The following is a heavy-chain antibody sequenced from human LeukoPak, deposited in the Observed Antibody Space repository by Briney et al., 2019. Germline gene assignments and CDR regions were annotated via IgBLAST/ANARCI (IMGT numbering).Heavy chain of an antibody. CDR1: GDSVIYSY. D-gene: IGHD3-3*01. J-gene: IGHJ4*02. CDR3: VRGYHISINNWFDY. CDR2: LSAASTP. V-gene: IGHV4-4*07. Sequence: SVTLSLTCTVSGDSVIYSYWSWIRQPAGKGLELIGRLSAASTPDYNPSLKSRLTMSVDTSKNQFSLRLSSVTAADTAVYYCVRGYHISINNWFDYWGQGALVTVSS.